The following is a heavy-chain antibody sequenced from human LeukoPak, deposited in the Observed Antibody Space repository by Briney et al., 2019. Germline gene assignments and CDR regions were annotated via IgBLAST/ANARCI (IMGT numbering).Heavy chain of an antibody. D-gene: IGHD6-13*01. CDR3: ARGAAAGYYFDY. J-gene: IGHJ4*02. Sequence: PSETLSLTCTVSGGSISSGDYYWSWIRQPPGKGLEWIVYIYYSGSTYYNPSLKSRVTISVDTSKNQFSLKLSSVTAADTAVYYCARGAAAGYYFDYWGQGTLVTVSS. CDR1: GGSISSGDYY. CDR2: IYYSGST. V-gene: IGHV4-30-4*01.